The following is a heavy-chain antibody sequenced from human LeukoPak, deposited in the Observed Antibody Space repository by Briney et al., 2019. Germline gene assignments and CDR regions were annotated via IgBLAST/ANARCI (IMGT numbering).Heavy chain of an antibody. Sequence: PGGSLRLSCAASGFTFSSYWMSWVRQAPGKGLEWVANIKQDGSEKYYVDSVKGRFTISRGNAKNSLYLQMNSLRAEDTAVYYCASDPFDWLLLLDYWGQGTLVTVSS. CDR2: IKQDGSEK. CDR1: GFTFSSYW. V-gene: IGHV3-7*01. J-gene: IGHJ4*02. D-gene: IGHD3-9*01. CDR3: ASDPFDWLLLLDY.